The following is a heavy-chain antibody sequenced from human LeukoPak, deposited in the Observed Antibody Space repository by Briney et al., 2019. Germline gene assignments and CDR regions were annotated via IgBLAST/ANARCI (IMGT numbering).Heavy chain of an antibody. D-gene: IGHD2-2*01. CDR2: IIPIFGTA. V-gene: IGHV1-69*13. Sequence: GASVNVSCKASGGTFSSYAISWVRQAPGQGLEWMGGIIPIFGTANYAQKFQGRVTITADESTSTAYMELSSLRSEDTAVYYCARGGGYCSSTSCYVYAFDIWGQGTMVTVSS. J-gene: IGHJ3*02. CDR1: GGTFSSYA. CDR3: ARGGGYCSSTSCYVYAFDI.